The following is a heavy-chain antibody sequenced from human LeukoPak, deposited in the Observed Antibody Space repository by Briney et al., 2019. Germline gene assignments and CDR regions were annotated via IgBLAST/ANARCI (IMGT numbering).Heavy chain of an antibody. Sequence: GGSLRLSCAASGFTFDDYAMHWVRQAPGKGLEWVSLISGDGGSTYYADPVKGRFTISRDNSKNSLYLQMNSLRTEDTALYYCAKDKRYSGYDPFDYWGQGTLVTVSS. V-gene: IGHV3-43*02. CDR3: AKDKRYSGYDPFDY. CDR2: ISGDGGST. CDR1: GFTFDDYA. J-gene: IGHJ4*02. D-gene: IGHD5-12*01.